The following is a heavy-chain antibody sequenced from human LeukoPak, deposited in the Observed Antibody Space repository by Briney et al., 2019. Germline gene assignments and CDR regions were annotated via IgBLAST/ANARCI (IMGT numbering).Heavy chain of an antibody. J-gene: IGHJ4*02. V-gene: IGHV1-46*03. D-gene: IGHD1-26*01. Sequence: ASVKVSCKASGYTFTSYGINWVRQAPGQGLEWMGIINPSGGSTSYAQKFQGRVTMTRDTSTSTVYMELSSLRYEDTAVYYCARATTTDYYFHYWGQGTLVTVPS. CDR3: ARATTTDYYFHY. CDR2: INPSGGST. CDR1: GYTFTSYG.